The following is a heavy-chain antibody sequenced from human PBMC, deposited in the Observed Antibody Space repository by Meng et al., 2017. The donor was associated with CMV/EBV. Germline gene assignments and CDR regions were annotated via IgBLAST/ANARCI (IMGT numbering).Heavy chain of an antibody. V-gene: IGHV3-74*01. CDR2: INSDGSST. CDR1: GFTFSSYW. Sequence: GESLKISCAASGFTFSSYWMHWVRQAPGKGLVWVSRINSDGSSTSYADSVKGRFTISRDNAKNSLYLQMNSLRAEDTAVYYCQLVRQAMDYWGQGTLVTVSS. CDR3: QLVRQAMDY. J-gene: IGHJ4*02. D-gene: IGHD6-13*01.